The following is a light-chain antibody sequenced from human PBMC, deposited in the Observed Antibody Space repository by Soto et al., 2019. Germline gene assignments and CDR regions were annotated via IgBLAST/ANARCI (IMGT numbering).Light chain of an antibody. CDR3: QQYNSWPIT. V-gene: IGKV3-15*01. CDR2: DAS. J-gene: IGKJ5*01. CDR1: QSVGSK. Sequence: EIVMTQSPPTLSVSPGERATLSCRASQSVGSKLAWYQQKPGQAPRLLIYDASTGATGIPARFTGSGSGTEFTLTISGLQSEDFAVYYCQQYNSWPITFGQGTRLEIK.